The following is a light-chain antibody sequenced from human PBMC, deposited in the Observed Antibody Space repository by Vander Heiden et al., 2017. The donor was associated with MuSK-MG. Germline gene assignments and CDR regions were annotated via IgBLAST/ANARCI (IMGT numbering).Light chain of an antibody. CDR1: QAISNH. V-gene: IGKV1-8*01. CDR3: QQFYNYPLT. J-gene: IGKJ4*01. CDR2: TAS. Sequence: AVRLTQSPSLLSASTGDRVSITCRASQAISNHLAWYQQKPGEPPKLLIYTASTLQTGVPSRFSGSGSGTDFTLTISDLQSEDFATYYCQQFYNYPLTFGGWTRVEI.